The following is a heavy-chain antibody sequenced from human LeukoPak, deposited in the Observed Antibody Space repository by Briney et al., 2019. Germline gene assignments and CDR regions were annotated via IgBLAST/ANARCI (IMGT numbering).Heavy chain of an antibody. J-gene: IGHJ4*02. D-gene: IGHD2-2*01. CDR1: GFTFSSYA. CDR3: AKDTLLGYCSTTSCFFDY. Sequence: PGGSLRLSCAASGFTFSSYAMSWVRQAPGKGLEWVSAISGSGGSTYYADSVRGRFTISRDNSKNTLYLQMDSLRAEDTAVYYCAKDTLLGYCSTTSCFFDYWGQGTLVTVSS. V-gene: IGHV3-23*01. CDR2: ISGSGGST.